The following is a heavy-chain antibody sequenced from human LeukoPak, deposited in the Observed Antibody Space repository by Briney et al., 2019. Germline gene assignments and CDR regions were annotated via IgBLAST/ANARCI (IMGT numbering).Heavy chain of an antibody. CDR2: IYYSGST. J-gene: IGHJ4*02. V-gene: IGHV4-59*01. CDR1: GGSISSYY. CDR3: ARGATGY. Sequence: KPSETLSLTCTVSGGSISSYYWSWIRQPPGKGPEWIGYIYYSGSTNYNPSLKSRVTISVDTSKNQFSLKLSSVTAADTAVYYCARGATGYWGQGTLVTVSS.